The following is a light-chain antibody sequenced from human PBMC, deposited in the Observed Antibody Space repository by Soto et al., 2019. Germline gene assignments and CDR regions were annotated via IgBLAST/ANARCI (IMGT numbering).Light chain of an antibody. J-gene: IGKJ2*01. CDR2: RAS. CDR1: QNVGGS. V-gene: IGKV3-15*01. Sequence: EIVMTQSPATLSVSPGEGATLSCRASQNVGGSVAWYQQKPGQAPRLLIYRASTRATGIPARFSGSGSGTEFTLTISSLQSEDFAIYYCQQSRTFAQGTKVDIK. CDR3: QQSRT.